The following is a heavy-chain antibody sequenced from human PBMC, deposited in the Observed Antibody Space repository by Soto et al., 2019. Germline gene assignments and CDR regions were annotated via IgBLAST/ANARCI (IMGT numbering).Heavy chain of an antibody. CDR2: ISYDGGNK. Sequence: QEQLVESGGGVVQPGGSLRLSCVASGFSLINYGMHWVRQAPGKGLEWVAVISYDGGNKQYADSVKGRHTISRDNSKNTSYLRLTSLKNEDTAMYYCARETQDCRRANCFGFYSPWFVPWGQGTLVSVSS. CDR3: ARETQDCRRANCFGFYSPWFVP. D-gene: IGHD2-21*01. J-gene: IGHJ5*02. CDR1: GFSLINYG. V-gene: IGHV3-30*03.